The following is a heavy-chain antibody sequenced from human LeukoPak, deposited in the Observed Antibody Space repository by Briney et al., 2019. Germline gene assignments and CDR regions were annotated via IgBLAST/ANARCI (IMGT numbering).Heavy chain of an antibody. CDR2: FDPEDGET. D-gene: IGHD3-22*01. CDR3: ATAAYYYDSSGYFGPYYFDY. Sequence: ASVKVSCKVSGYTLTELSMHWVRQAPGKGLEWMGGFDPEDGETIYAQKFQGRVTTTEDTSTDTAYMELSSLRSEDTAVYYCATAAYYYDSSGYFGPYYFDYWGQGTLVTVSS. J-gene: IGHJ4*02. CDR1: GYTLTELS. V-gene: IGHV1-24*01.